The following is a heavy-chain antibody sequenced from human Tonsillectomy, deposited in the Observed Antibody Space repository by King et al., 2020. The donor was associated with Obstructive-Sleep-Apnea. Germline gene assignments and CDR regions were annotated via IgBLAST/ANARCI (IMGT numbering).Heavy chain of an antibody. CDR3: ASKEKNYYYDSSGYLYGNDS. Sequence: QLVQSGGDLVQPGGSLRLSCAASGFTFNNYAVTWVRQAPGKGLEWVSTISASGGGTYYADSVKGRFTISRDNSKNTVDLQMTSLRADDTAVYYCASKEKNYYYDSSGYLYGNDSWGQGTLVTVSS. D-gene: IGHD3-22*01. CDR1: GFTFNNYA. CDR2: ISASGGGT. V-gene: IGHV3-23*04. J-gene: IGHJ4*02.